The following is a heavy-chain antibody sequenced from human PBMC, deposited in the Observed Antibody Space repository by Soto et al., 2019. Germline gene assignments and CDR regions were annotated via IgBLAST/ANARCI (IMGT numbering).Heavy chain of an antibody. D-gene: IGHD1-26*01. CDR2: IIPIFGTA. CDR3: AREMGATSNYYYYGMDV. CDR1: GGTFSSYA. V-gene: IGHV1-69*13. Sequence: SVKVSCKASGGTFSSYAISWVRQAPGQGLEWMGGIIPIFGTANYAQKFQGRVTITADESTSTAYMELSSLRSEDTAVYYCAREMGATSNYYYYGMDVWGQGTTVTVSS. J-gene: IGHJ6*02.